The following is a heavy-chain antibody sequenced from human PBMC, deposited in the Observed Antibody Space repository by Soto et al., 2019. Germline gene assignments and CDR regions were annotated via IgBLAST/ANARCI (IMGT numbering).Heavy chain of an antibody. CDR3: AKDESGSGWYSRDYYYYGMDV. Sequence: PGGSLRLSCAASGFTFSSYGMHWVRQAPGKGLEWVAVISYDGSNKYYADSVKGRFTISRDNSKNTLYLQMNSLRAEDTAVYYCAKDESGSGWYSRDYYYYGMDVWGQGTTVTVSS. V-gene: IGHV3-30*18. CDR1: GFTFSSYG. CDR2: ISYDGSNK. J-gene: IGHJ6*02. D-gene: IGHD6-19*01.